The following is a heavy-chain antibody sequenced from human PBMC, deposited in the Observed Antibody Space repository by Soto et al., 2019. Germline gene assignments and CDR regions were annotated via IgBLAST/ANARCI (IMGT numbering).Heavy chain of an antibody. CDR2: IYHSGST. Sequence: SETLSLTCTVSGGSISSGGYSWSWIRQPPGKGLEWIGYIYHSGSTYYNPSLKSRVTISVDRSKNQFSLKLSSVTAADTAVYYCARVGGYCSGGSCYPPRWFDPWGQGTLVTVSS. CDR1: GGSISSGGYS. D-gene: IGHD2-15*01. V-gene: IGHV4-30-2*01. CDR3: ARVGGYCSGGSCYPPRWFDP. J-gene: IGHJ5*02.